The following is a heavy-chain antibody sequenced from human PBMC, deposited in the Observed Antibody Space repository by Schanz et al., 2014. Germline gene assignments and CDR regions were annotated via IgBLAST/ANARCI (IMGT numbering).Heavy chain of an antibody. CDR3: AKAEYDSLTDAYSRLEP. D-gene: IGHD3-9*01. V-gene: IGHV1-18*01. Sequence: QVQLVQSGAEVKKPGASVRVSCKASGYTFTTYAMSWVRQAPGQGLEWVGWISVYTGNTKYGQKLQGRVTMTADTSTNTAYMELRSLRSDDAAVYYCAKAEYDSLTDAYSRLEPWGQGTLVTVSS. CDR2: ISVYTGNT. J-gene: IGHJ5*02. CDR1: GYTFTTYA.